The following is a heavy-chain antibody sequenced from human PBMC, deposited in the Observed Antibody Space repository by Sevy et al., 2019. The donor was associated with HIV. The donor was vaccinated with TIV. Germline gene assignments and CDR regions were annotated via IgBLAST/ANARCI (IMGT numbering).Heavy chain of an antibody. CDR3: ITGSLGDPTAA. CDR2: VKSKTDGETT. V-gene: IGHV3-15*01. CDR1: GLYFSNAW. D-gene: IGHD2-21*02. Sequence: GESLKISCAASGLYFSNAWMSWVRQAPGKGLEWVGRVKSKTDGETTEYGAPVKDRFTISRDDSKRTVFLQMNSLKIDDTGVYYCITGSLGDPTAAWGQGTLVTVSS. J-gene: IGHJ5*02.